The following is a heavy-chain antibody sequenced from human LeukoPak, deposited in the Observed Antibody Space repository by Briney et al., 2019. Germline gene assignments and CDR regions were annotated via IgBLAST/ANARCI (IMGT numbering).Heavy chain of an antibody. V-gene: IGHV3-23*01. Sequence: GGSLRLSCAASGFIFSNYAMSWVRQAPGKGLEWVSAISGGGGSSYYADSVKGRFTISRDNSKNTLYLQMNSLRAEDTAVYYCASQTEYAGGWVDYWGQGTLVTVSS. CDR1: GFIFSNYA. CDR2: ISGGGGSS. CDR3: ASQTEYAGGWVDY. D-gene: IGHD6-19*01. J-gene: IGHJ4*02.